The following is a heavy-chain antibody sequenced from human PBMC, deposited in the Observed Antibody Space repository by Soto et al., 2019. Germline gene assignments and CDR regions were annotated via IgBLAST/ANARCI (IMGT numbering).Heavy chain of an antibody. Sequence: PGGYLRLSCAASSFPFSNAWMNWVRKAPEKGLEWVGRIKSKTDGGTTDYAAPVKGRFTISRDDSKNTLYLQMNSLKTEDTAVYYCTTDLIVPATFGDYGMDVWGQGTTVTVSS. CDR1: SFPFSNAW. CDR2: IKSKTDGGTT. V-gene: IGHV3-15*07. CDR3: TTDLIVPATFGDYGMDV. J-gene: IGHJ6*02. D-gene: IGHD1-26*01.